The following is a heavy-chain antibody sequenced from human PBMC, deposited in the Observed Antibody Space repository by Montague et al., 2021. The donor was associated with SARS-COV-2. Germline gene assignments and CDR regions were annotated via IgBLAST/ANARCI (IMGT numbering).Heavy chain of an antibody. CDR1: GDSISSGDYH. Sequence: TLSLTCTVSGDSISSGDYHWSWVRQPAGKGLEWIGYIYTLGSTSYNPSLKSRVTISMDTSKNQLSLKLSSVTAADTAVYYCARDTASYGMDVWGQGTTVTVSS. CDR2: IYTLGST. CDR3: ARDTASYGMDV. J-gene: IGHJ6*02. V-gene: IGHV4-61*09. D-gene: IGHD4-17*01.